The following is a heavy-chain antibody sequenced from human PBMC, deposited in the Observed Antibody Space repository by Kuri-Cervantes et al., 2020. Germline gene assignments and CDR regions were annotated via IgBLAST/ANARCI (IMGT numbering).Heavy chain of an antibody. CDR3: AREGWGSDYYGMDV. CDR1: GFTFSSYW. J-gene: IGHJ6*02. Sequence: GESLKISCAASGFTFSSYWMSWVRQAPGKGLEWVANIKQDGSEKYYVDSVKGRFTISRDNAKNSLYLQMNSLRAEDTVVYYCAREGWGSDYYGMDVWGQGTTVTVSS. CDR2: IKQDGSEK. V-gene: IGHV3-7*01. D-gene: IGHD7-27*01.